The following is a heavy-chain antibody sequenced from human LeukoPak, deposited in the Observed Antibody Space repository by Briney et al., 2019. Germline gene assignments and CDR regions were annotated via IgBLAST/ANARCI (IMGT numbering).Heavy chain of an antibody. D-gene: IGHD4-17*01. CDR3: ANTDYGDYYNWFDP. Sequence: GGSLRLSCAASGFTLSSYAMSWVRQAPGKGLEWVSAISDTGNTYHADSVKGRFTISRDNSKNTLYLQMNSLRAEDTAVYYCANTDYGDYYNWFDPWGQGTLVTVSS. J-gene: IGHJ5*02. V-gene: IGHV3-23*01. CDR1: GFTLSSYA. CDR2: ISDTGNT.